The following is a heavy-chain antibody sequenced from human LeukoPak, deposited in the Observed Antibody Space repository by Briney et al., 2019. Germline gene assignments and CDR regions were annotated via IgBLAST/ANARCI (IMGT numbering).Heavy chain of an antibody. V-gene: IGHV4-38-2*02. CDR3: AKEVARRTGGFDP. D-gene: IGHD3/OR15-3a*01. CDR1: AYSITNDNY. CDR2: IYHTGTA. Sequence: SSETLSPTCTVSAYSITNDNYWIWIRQSPGTGPEWIGSIYHTGTAYYNPSLKSRVTISVDTSKNQFSLKLNSVTATDTAVYYCAKEVARRTGGFDPWGQGTLVTVSS. J-gene: IGHJ5*02.